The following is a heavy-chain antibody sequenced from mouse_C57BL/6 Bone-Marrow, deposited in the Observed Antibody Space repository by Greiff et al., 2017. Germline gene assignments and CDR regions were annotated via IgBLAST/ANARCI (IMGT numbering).Heavy chain of an antibody. CDR3: AREGNYVCFDY. CDR1: GYTFTDYY. V-gene: IGHV1-26*01. J-gene: IGHJ2*01. D-gene: IGHD2-1*01. CDR2: INPNNGGT. Sequence: EVQLQQSGPELVKPGASVKISCKASGYTFTDYYMNWVKQSNGKSLEWIGDINPNNGGTSYNQKFKGKATLTVDKSASTAYMELRSLTSEDSAVYYCAREGNYVCFDYWGQGTTLTVSS.